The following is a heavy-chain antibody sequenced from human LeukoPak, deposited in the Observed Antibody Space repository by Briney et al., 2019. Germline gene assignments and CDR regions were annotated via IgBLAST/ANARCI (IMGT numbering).Heavy chain of an antibody. V-gene: IGHV1-46*01. CDR2: INPSGGST. J-gene: IGHJ6*02. CDR3: ARADKCGGDCYSVWYYYYGMDV. Sequence: GASVKVSCKASGYTFTSYYMHLVRQAPGQGLEWMGIINPSGGSTSYAQKFQGRVTMTRDTSTSTVYMELSSLRSEDTAVYYCARADKCGGDCYSVWYYYYGMDVWGQGTTVTVSS. CDR1: GYTFTSYY. D-gene: IGHD2-21*02.